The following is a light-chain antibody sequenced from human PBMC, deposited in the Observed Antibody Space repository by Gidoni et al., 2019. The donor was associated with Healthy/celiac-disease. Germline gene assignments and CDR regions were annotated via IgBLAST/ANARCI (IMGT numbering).Light chain of an antibody. V-gene: IGKV1-39*01. J-gene: IGKJ5*01. CDR2: AAS. CDR3: RQSYSTPQT. Sequence: DIQITQSPSSLAASVGDRVTITCQASQCISSHLNWYQQKPGKAPKLLIYAASSLQSGVPSRFSGSGSGTDFTLTISSLQPEDFATYYCRQSYSTPQTFGQGTRLEIK. CDR1: QCISSH.